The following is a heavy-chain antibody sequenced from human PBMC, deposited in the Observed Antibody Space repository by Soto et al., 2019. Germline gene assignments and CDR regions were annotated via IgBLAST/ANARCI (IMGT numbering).Heavy chain of an antibody. Sequence: QVQLVQSGAELRKPGASVRVSCQASGYTFTSFGISWVRQARGQGLEWLGWISVYNGDTESPQSLPGGVTWPTDTPPSTAYLELRSLRSDDSAVYYCARTGPYYNDTTGYYPFIFDYWGQGSRVTVSS. CDR1: GYTFTSFG. CDR2: ISVYNGDT. J-gene: IGHJ4*02. V-gene: IGHV1-18*04. D-gene: IGHD3-22*01. CDR3: ARTGPYYNDTTGYYPFIFDY.